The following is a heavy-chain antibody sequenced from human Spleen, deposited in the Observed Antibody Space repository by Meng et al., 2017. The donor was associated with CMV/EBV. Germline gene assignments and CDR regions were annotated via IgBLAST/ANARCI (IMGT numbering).Heavy chain of an antibody. CDR3: TRLWSTGGFDP. V-gene: IGHV3-73*01. D-gene: IGHD2-2*01. CDR1: GNMFSGGA. CDR2: VRTRSNNYAA. J-gene: IGHJ5*02. Sequence: ACGNMFSGGAIHWVGQASGKGLEWVGRVRTRSNNYAAEYAASVEGRFTISRDDSKRTAYLQMNSLKTEDTAVYYCTRLWSTGGFDPWGQGTLVTVSS.